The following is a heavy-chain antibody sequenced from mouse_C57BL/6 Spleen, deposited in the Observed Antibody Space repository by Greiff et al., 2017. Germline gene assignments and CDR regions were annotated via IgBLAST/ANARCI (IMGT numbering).Heavy chain of an antibody. V-gene: IGHV5-17*01. CDR3: ARPAY. J-gene: IGHJ3*01. CDR1: GFTFSDNG. Sequence: EVKLVESGGGLVKPGGSLKLSCAASGFTFSDNGMHWVRQAPEKGLEWVAYISSGSSTIYYADTVKGRFTISRDNAKNTLFLQMTSLRSEDTAMYYCARPAYWGQGTLVTVSA. CDR2: ISSGSSTI.